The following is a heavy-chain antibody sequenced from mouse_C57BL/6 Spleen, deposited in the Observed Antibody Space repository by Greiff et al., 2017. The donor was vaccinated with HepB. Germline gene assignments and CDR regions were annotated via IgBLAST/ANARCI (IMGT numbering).Heavy chain of an antibody. CDR2: ILPGSGST. Sequence: VVEPGASVKLSCKATGYTFTGYWIEWVKQRPGHGLEWIGEILPGSGSTNYNEKFKGKATFTADTSSNTAYMQLSSLTTEDSAIYYCARWGTTVVADYWGQGTTLTVSS. J-gene: IGHJ2*01. CDR1: GYTFTGYW. V-gene: IGHV1-9*01. D-gene: IGHD1-1*01. CDR3: ARWGTTVVADY.